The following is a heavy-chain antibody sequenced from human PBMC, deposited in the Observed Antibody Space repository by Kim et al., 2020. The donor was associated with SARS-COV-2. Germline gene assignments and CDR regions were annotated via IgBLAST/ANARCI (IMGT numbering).Heavy chain of an antibody. V-gene: IGHV4-59*01. D-gene: IGHD6-19*01. Sequence: SLKHRVTISVDTAKNQFSLKLSSVTAADTAVYDCARVWAGRDGNKLYFDYWGQGTLVTVSS. J-gene: IGHJ4*02. CDR3: ARVWAGRDGNKLYFDY.